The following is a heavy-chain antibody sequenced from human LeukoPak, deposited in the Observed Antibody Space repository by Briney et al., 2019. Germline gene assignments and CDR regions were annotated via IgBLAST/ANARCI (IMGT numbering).Heavy chain of an antibody. V-gene: IGHV3-30*03. Sequence: GGSLRLPCAASGFTFSSYSMNWVRQAPGKGLEWVAVISYDGSNKYYADSVKGRFTISRDNSKNTLYLQMNSLRAEDTAVYYCARHTYSGSYPYYFDYWGQGTLVTVSS. J-gene: IGHJ4*02. D-gene: IGHD1-26*01. CDR1: GFTFSSYS. CDR2: ISYDGSNK. CDR3: ARHTYSGSYPYYFDY.